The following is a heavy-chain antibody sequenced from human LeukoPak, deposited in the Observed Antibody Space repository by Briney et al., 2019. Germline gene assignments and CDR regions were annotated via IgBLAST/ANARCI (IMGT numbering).Heavy chain of an antibody. J-gene: IGHJ4*02. Sequence: GASVKVSCKASGYTFTGYYMHWVRQAPGQGLEWMGRIIQIVNIPNYAQKFQGRLTITADKSTSTSYMELRSLTSEDTAVYFCARDQTRGYPGYWGQGTLVAVSS. CDR1: GYTFTGYY. V-gene: IGHV1-69*04. CDR2: IIQIVNIP. CDR3: ARDQTRGYPGY. D-gene: IGHD5-18*01.